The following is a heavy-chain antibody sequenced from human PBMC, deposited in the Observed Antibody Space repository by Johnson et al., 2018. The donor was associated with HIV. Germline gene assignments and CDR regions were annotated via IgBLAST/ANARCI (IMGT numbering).Heavy chain of an antibody. Sequence: QVHLVESGGGVVQPGRSLRLSCAASGFTFSNYGMHWVRQAPGKGLEWVAVISYDGSTKYYADSVKGRFTISRDNSKNTLYLQMNSLRAEDTAVYYCARLEELLRAFDIWGQGTMVTVSS. CDR1: GFTFSNYG. CDR2: ISYDGSTK. J-gene: IGHJ3*02. CDR3: ARLEELLRAFDI. D-gene: IGHD1-26*01. V-gene: IGHV3-30*03.